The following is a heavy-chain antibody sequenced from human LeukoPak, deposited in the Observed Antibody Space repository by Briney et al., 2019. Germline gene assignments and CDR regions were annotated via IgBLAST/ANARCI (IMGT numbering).Heavy chain of an antibody. D-gene: IGHD6-13*01. V-gene: IGHV3-9*03. CDR2: ISWNSGSR. CDR3: AKGGYSNSPGYMDV. CDR1: GFTFDDYG. Sequence: PGGSLRLSCAASGFTFDDYGMHWVRQAPGKGLEWVSGISWNSGSRAYADSVKGRFTSSRDNVKNSLYLQMNSLRAEDMALYYCAKGGYSNSPGYMDVWGKGTTVTVSS. J-gene: IGHJ6*03.